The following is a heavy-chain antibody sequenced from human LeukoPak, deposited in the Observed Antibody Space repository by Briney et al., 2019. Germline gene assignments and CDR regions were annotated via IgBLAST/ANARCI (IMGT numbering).Heavy chain of an antibody. CDR3: AKDTVTLSVYYYYGMDV. J-gene: IGHJ6*02. V-gene: IGHV3-23*01. CDR1: GFRFSSYA. CDR2: ISGSGGST. Sequence: PGGSLRLSCAASGFRFSSYAMSWVRQAPGKGLEWVSAISGSGGSTYYADSVKGRFTISRGNSKNTLYLQMNSLRAEDTAVYYCAKDTVTLSVYYYYGMDVWGQGTTVTVSS. D-gene: IGHD4-17*01.